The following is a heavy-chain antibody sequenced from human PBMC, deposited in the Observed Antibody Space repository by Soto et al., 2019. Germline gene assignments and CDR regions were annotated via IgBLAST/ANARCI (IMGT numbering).Heavy chain of an antibody. J-gene: IGHJ4*02. CDR3: AKEMYPRTVLDSSSPWGDY. D-gene: IGHD6-6*01. CDR1: GFTFVDYG. Sequence: QVQLVESGGGVAQPGRSLRLSCEVSGFTFVDYGLHWVRQPPGKGREWVAVVSYDGGYKYYADSVKGRFTVSRDLSGNTLFLQMNSLRLEDTAVYFCAKEMYPRTVLDSSSPWGDYWGQGTLVAVSS. CDR2: VSYDGGYK. V-gene: IGHV3-30*18.